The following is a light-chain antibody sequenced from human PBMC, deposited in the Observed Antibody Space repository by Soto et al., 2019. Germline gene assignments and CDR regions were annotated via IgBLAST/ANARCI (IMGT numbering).Light chain of an antibody. CDR3: QQYTNWLPR. CDR1: RSVINNY. V-gene: IGKV3D-20*02. CDR2: DTS. Sequence: EVVLTKSPGTLSFSPEERATRSWSSIRSVINNYLAWYQQKRGQAPRLLIYDTSSRATGIPDRFSGTGSATDFTLTICCLQSEDFALYYCQQYTNWLPRFGQGAKVDIK. J-gene: IGKJ1*01.